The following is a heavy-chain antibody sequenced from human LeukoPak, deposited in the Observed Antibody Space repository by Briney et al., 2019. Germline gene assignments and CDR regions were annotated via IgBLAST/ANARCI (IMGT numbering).Heavy chain of an antibody. V-gene: IGHV4-59*12. CDR1: GGSISSYY. CDR2: IYYSGST. D-gene: IGHD2-15*01. J-gene: IGHJ4*02. CDR3: ARDPYCSGGTCYFDPYFDS. Sequence: SETLSLTCTVSGGSISSYYWSWIRQPPGKGLEWIGYIYYSGSTNYNPSLKSRVTISVDTSKNQFSLKLSSVTAADTAVYYCARDPYCSGGTCYFDPYFDSWGQGTLVTVSS.